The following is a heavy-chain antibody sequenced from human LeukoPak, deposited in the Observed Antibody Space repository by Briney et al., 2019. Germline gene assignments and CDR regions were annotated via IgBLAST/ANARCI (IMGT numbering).Heavy chain of an antibody. CDR1: GGFLSGYY. J-gene: IGHJ4*02. D-gene: IGHD3-9*01. CDR2: INHSGST. V-gene: IGHV4-34*01. Sequence: SECLSPTCAVYGGFLSGYYWSWIRQPPGKGLEWNGEINHSGSTNYNPSHKSRVTISVDTSKNQFSLKLSSVTAADTAVYYCARVWYDILTGYQNDFDYWGQGTLVTVSS. CDR3: ARVWYDILTGYQNDFDY.